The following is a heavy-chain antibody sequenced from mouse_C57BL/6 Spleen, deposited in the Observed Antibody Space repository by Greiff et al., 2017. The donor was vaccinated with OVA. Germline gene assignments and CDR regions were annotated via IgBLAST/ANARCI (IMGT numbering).Heavy chain of an antibody. CDR1: GYTFTDYE. Sequence: VQLQQSGAELVRPGASVTLSCKASGYTFTDYEMHWVKQTPVHGLEWIGAIDPETGGTAYNQKFKGKAILTADKSSSTADMELRSLTSEDSAVYYCTRRRGDSLYYFDYGGQGTTLTVSS. CDR3: TRRRGDSLYYFDY. D-gene: IGHD3-3*01. J-gene: IGHJ2*01. CDR2: IDPETGGT. V-gene: IGHV1-15*01.